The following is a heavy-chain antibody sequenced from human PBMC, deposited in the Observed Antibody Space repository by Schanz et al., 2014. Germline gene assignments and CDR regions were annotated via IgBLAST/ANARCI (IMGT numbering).Heavy chain of an antibody. D-gene: IGHD3-16*01. CDR2: ISSTSRTK. CDR1: GFDFRSYS. Sequence: EVQLVESGGGLVQPGGSLTLSCKGSGFDFRSYSLNWVRQAPGKGLEWLAYISSTSRTKYYSDSVKGRFTISRDNSKNTLYLQMSSLKTEDTAVYYCAKIGYGGLLNYYIDHWGQGTLVTVSS. CDR3: AKIGYGGLLNYYIDH. V-gene: IGHV3-48*01. J-gene: IGHJ4*02.